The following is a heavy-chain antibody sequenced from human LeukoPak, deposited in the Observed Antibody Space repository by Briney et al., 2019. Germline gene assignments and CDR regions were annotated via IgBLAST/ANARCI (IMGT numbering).Heavy chain of an antibody. J-gene: IGHJ5*02. CDR1: GFTFSRYA. V-gene: IGHV3-30*04. Sequence: PGRSLKLSCAASGFTFSRYAMHWVRQAPGKGLEWVAVISYDGSNKYYADSVKGRFTISRDNSKNTLYLQMNSLRAEDTAVYYCARENVHYDILTGYYLAWFDPWGQGTLVTVSS. CDR3: ARENVHYDILTGYYLAWFDP. CDR2: ISYDGSNK. D-gene: IGHD3-9*01.